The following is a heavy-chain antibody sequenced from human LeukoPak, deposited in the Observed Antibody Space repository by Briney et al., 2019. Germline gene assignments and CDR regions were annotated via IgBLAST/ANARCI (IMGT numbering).Heavy chain of an antibody. CDR1: GFTFSSYW. J-gene: IGHJ4*02. CDR2: IRQDGSDK. Sequence: GGSLRLSCAASGFTFSSYWMSWVRQTPGKGLEWVANIRQDGSDKYYVDSVKGRFTISRDNAKNSLYLQMNRLRVEDTAVYHCARYSYDNHGYFDYWGQGTLVTVSS. CDR3: ARYSYDNHGYFDY. D-gene: IGHD5-12*01. V-gene: IGHV3-7*01.